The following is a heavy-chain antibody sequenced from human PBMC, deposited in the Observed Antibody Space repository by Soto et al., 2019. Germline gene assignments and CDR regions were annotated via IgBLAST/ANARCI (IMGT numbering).Heavy chain of an antibody. CDR2: ISYDGSNK. CDR3: AREISPSPSCSEYGMAV. V-gene: IGHV3-30-3*01. J-gene: IGHJ6*02. Sequence: VGSLRLSCASSVFTFSSYAMHCVRHSPGKGLEWVAVISYDGSNKYYADSVKGRFTISRDNSKNTLYLQMNSLRAEDTAVYYCAREISPSPSCSEYGMAVWAQGPTVTVS. D-gene: IGHD2-2*01. CDR1: VFTFSSYA.